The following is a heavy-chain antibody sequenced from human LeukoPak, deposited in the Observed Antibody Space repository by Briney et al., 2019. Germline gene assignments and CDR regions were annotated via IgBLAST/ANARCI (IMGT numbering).Heavy chain of an antibody. CDR1: GYTSTSYG. V-gene: IGHV1-18*01. D-gene: IGHD5-24*01. CDR3: ARDQVEMATISDWT. J-gene: IGHJ4*02. CDR2: ISAYNGNT. Sequence: ASVKVSCKASGYTSTSYGISWVRQAPGQGLEWMGWISAYNGNTNYAQKLQGRVTMTTDTSTSTAYMELRSLRSDDTAVYYCARDQVEMATISDWTWGQGTLVTVSS.